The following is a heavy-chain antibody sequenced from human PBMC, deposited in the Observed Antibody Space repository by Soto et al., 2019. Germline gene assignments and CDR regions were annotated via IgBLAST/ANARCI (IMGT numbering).Heavy chain of an antibody. CDR1: GFTFSDYA. V-gene: IGHV3-30-3*01. Sequence: PGGSLRLSCSASGFTFSDYALHWVRQAPGKGLEWVAVISDDGINKYIADSVKGRFIISRDNSKNTVFLQMSSLGPEDTAIYYCARRLTASVTAMGYWGKGTLVNGS. D-gene: IGHD2-21*02. CDR2: ISDDGINK. J-gene: IGHJ4*02. CDR3: ARRLTASVTAMGY.